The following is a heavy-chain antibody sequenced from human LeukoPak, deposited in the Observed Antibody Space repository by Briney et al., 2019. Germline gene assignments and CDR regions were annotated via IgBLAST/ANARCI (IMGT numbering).Heavy chain of an antibody. CDR2: IYYSGTT. Sequence: SETLSLTCTVSGGAISSSSYYRGWLRQPPGKGLEWIGSIYYSGTTHCNPSLRSRVTISVDTSKNQFSLRLSSVTAADTAVYYCARHSPSVTSIDYWGHGTLVTDSS. CDR1: GGAISSSSYY. J-gene: IGHJ4*01. CDR3: ARHSPSVTSIDY. V-gene: IGHV4-39*01. D-gene: IGHD4-17*01.